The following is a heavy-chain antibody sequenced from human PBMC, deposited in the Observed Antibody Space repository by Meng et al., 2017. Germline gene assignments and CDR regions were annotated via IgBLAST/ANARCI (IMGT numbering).Heavy chain of an antibody. J-gene: IGHJ4*02. V-gene: IGHV5-51*01. D-gene: IGHD3-10*01. CDR2: IYPGDSDT. Sequence: GESLKISCKGSGYSFTSYWIGWVRQMPGKGLEWMGIIYPGDSDTRYSPSFQGQGTISADKSISTAYLQWSSLKASDTAMYYCARALSVYGSGSSYYFDYWGQGTLVNVSS. CDR1: GYSFTSYW. CDR3: ARALSVYGSGSSYYFDY.